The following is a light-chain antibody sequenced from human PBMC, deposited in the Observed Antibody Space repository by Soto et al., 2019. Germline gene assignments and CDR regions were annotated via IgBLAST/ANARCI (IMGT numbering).Light chain of an antibody. CDR1: QSVRSNF. J-gene: IGKJ1*01. CDR3: QQYGGSPKT. CDR2: GAS. Sequence: EIVLSQSPGTLSLSPGERATLSCRASQSVRSNFLAWYQQKPGQAPRLLISGASSRAPGVAARFSGSGSGTDFTLTISSLETEDFAVYDCQQYGGSPKTFGQGTKVEIK. V-gene: IGKV3-20*01.